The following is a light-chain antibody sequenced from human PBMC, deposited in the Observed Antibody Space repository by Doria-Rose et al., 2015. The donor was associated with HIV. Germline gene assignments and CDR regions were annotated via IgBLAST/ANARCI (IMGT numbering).Light chain of an antibody. CDR1: QSISSTY. J-gene: IGKJ1*01. V-gene: IGKV3-20*01. Sequence: TQSPGPLSLSPGERAALSCRASQSISSTYLHLYQQTPGQAPRLLIYDGSTTATGIPDRFSDSESGTDFTLTINRLEPEDFALYYCHQYGTSWTFGQGTKVEI. CDR3: HQYGTSWT. CDR2: DGS.